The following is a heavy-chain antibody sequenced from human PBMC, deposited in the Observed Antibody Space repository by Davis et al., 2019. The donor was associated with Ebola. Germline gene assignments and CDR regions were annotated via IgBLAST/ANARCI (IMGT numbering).Heavy chain of an antibody. Sequence: ASVKVSCKASGYTFTSYYMHWVRQAPGQGLEWMGIINPSGGSTSYAQKFQGRVTMTRDTSTSTVYMELSSLGSEDTAVYYCARYLAALGLFDYWGQGTLVTVSS. V-gene: IGHV1-46*01. CDR1: GYTFTSYY. J-gene: IGHJ4*02. D-gene: IGHD6-6*01. CDR2: INPSGGST. CDR3: ARYLAALGLFDY.